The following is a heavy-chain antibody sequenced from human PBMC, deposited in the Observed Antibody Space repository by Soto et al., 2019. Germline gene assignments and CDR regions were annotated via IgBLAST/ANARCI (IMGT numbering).Heavy chain of an antibody. D-gene: IGHD3-10*01. CDR3: ASDMVRGGNFDY. J-gene: IGHJ4*02. CDR1: GGSFSGYY. V-gene: IGHV4-34*01. Sequence: QVQLQQWGAGLLKPSETLSLTCAVYGGSFSGYYWSWIRQPPGKGLEWIGEINHSGSTNYNPSLKMRVTISLDTSKNQFSLKLRSVTAADTAVYYCASDMVRGGNFDYWGQGTLVTVSS. CDR2: INHSGST.